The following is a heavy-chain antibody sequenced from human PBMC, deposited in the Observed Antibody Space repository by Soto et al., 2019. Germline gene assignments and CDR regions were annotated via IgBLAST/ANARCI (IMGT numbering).Heavy chain of an antibody. V-gene: IGHV3-49*04. D-gene: IGHD3-22*01. CDR2: IRSKAYGGTT. CDR3: TRDRSLHYYDSSGYYNEGYFQH. CDR1: GFTFGDYA. Sequence: LRLSCTASGFTFGDYAMSWVRQAPVNVLEWVGFIRSKAYGGTTEYAASVKGRFTISRDDSKSIAYLQMNSLKTEDTAVYYCTRDRSLHYYDSSGYYNEGYFQHWGQGTLVTVSS. J-gene: IGHJ1*01.